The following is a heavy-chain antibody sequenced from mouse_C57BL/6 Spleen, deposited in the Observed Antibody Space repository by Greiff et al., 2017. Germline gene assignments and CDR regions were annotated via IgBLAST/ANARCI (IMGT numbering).Heavy chain of an antibody. Sequence: EVQVVESGGGLVKPGGSLKLSCAASGFTFSDYGMHWVRQAPEKGLEWVAYISSGSSTIYYADTVKGRFTISRDNAKNTLFLQMTSLRSEDTAMYYCARWDYGSLFDVWGTGTTVTVSS. CDR2: ISSGSSTI. CDR1: GFTFSDYG. CDR3: ARWDYGSLFDV. V-gene: IGHV5-17*01. D-gene: IGHD1-1*01. J-gene: IGHJ1*03.